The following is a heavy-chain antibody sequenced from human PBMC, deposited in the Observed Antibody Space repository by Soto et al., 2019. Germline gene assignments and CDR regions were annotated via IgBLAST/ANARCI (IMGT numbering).Heavy chain of an antibody. CDR2: ISGSGGST. J-gene: IGHJ6*02. V-gene: IGHV3-23*01. CDR1: GFTFSSYA. Sequence: GGSLSLSCAASGFTFSSYAMSWVRQAPGKGLEWVSAISGSGGSTYYTDSVKGRFTISRDNLKNTLYLKMKSLGDEDTAVYYYAKIELLLYCYYYGMDVWGQATTVSVSS. D-gene: IGHD2-15*01. CDR3: AKIELLLYCYYYGMDV.